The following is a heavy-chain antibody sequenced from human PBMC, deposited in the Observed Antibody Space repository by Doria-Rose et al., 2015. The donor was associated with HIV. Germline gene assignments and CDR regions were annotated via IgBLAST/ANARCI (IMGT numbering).Heavy chain of an antibody. CDR2: IFSDDER. V-gene: IGHV2-26*01. D-gene: IGHD6-13*01. J-gene: IGHJ4*02. Sequence: SGPVLVKPTETLTLTCTVSGVSLSSPGMGVSWIRQPPGKALEWLASIFSDDERSYQTSRKSRLTISRGTSKSQVVLTMTDMDPVDTATYYCARIKSSRWYHKYYFDFWGQGTLVIVSA. CDR3: ARIKSSRWYHKYYFDF. CDR1: GVSLSSPGMG.